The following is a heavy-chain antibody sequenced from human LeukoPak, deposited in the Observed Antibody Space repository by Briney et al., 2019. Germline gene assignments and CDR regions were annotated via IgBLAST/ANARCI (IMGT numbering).Heavy chain of an antibody. CDR1: GYTLTELS. J-gene: IGHJ4*02. V-gene: IGHV1-24*01. D-gene: IGHD6-13*01. Sequence: ASAKVSCKVSGYTLTELSMHWVRQAPGKGLEWMGGFDPEDGETIYAQKFQGRVTMTEDTSTDTAYMELSSLRSEDTAVYYCATVPMYSRTLRFDYWGQGTLVTVSS. CDR2: FDPEDGET. CDR3: ATVPMYSRTLRFDY.